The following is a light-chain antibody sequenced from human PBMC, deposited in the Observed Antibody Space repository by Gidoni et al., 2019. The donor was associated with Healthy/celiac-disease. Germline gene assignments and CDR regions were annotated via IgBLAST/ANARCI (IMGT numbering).Light chain of an antibody. V-gene: IGKV3-11*01. CDR3: QQRSNWPLT. J-gene: IGKJ4*01. CDR2: DAS. Sequence: LSPGERATLSCRASQSVSSYLAWYQQKPGQAPRLLIYDASNRATGIPARFSGSVSGTDFTLTISSLEPEDFAVYYCQQRSNWPLTFGGGTKVEIK. CDR1: QSVSSY.